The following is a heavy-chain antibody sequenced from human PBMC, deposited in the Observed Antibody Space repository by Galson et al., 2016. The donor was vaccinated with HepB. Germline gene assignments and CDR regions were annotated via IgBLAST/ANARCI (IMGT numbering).Heavy chain of an antibody. CDR2: IRGSGGGA. CDR3: GLGQEEMASIFDF. D-gene: IGHD2-8*01. CDR1: GFTFSNYA. V-gene: IGHV3-23*01. Sequence: SLRLSCAASGFTFSNYAMSWVRQAPGKGLEWVSAIRGSGGGAYSADSVQGRFTISRDNYKNTLFLQLNTLRADDTAAYYCGLGQEEMASIFDFWGQGALVTVSS. J-gene: IGHJ4*02.